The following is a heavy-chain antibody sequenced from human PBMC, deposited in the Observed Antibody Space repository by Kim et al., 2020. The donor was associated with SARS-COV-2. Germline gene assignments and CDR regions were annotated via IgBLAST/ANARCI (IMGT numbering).Heavy chain of an antibody. CDR3: ARDRSGGSYYLDAFDI. Sequence: KLQGRVTMTTDTSTSTAYMELRSLRSDDTAVYYCARDRSGGSYYLDAFDIWGQGTMVTVSS. J-gene: IGHJ3*02. V-gene: IGHV1-18*01. D-gene: IGHD1-26*01.